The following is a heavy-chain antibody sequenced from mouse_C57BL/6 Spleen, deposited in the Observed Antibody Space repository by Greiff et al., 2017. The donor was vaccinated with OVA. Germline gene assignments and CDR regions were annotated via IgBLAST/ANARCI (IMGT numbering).Heavy chain of an antibody. CDR1: GYTFTSYW. D-gene: IGHD1-1*01. Sequence: QVQLQQPGAELVRPGTSVKLSCKASGYTFTSYWMHWVKQRPGQGLEWIGVIDPSDSSTNYNQKFKGKATLTVDTSSSTAYMQLSSLTSEDSAVYDCARQDYGSSRGDFDVWGTGTTVTVSS. CDR3: ARQDYGSSRGDFDV. CDR2: IDPSDSST. V-gene: IGHV1-59*01. J-gene: IGHJ1*03.